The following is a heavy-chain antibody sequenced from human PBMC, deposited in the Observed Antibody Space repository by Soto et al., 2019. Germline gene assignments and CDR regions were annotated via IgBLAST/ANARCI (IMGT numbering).Heavy chain of an antibody. CDR1: GGSFSGYY. D-gene: IGHD3-10*01. V-gene: IGHV4-34*01. CDR2: INHSGST. Sequence: PSETLSLTCAVYGGSFSGYYWSWIRQPPGKGLEWIGEINHSGSTNYNPSLKSRVTISVDTSKNQFSLKLSSVTAADTAVYYCARLKVWFGELRYHYGMDVWGQGTTVT. CDR3: ARLKVWFGELRYHYGMDV. J-gene: IGHJ6*02.